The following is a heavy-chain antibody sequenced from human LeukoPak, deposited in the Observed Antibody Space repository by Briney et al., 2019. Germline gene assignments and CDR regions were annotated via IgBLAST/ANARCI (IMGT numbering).Heavy chain of an antibody. CDR1: GGSISSSNW. J-gene: IGHJ4*02. CDR2: IYHNGST. Sequence: SGTLSLTCAVSGGSISSSNWWSWVRQPPGKGLEWIGGIYHNGSTNYNPSLKSRVTISVDKSKDQFSLKLSSVTAADTAVYYCASHSGSYYFDYWGQGTLVTVSS. V-gene: IGHV4-4*02. CDR3: ASHSGSYYFDY. D-gene: IGHD1-26*01.